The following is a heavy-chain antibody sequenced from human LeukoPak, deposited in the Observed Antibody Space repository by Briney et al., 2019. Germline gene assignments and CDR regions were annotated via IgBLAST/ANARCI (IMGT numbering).Heavy chain of an antibody. CDR2: ISGSGNSA. V-gene: IGHV3-23*01. CDR1: GFTYTSYG. J-gene: IGHJ4*02. D-gene: IGHD3-22*01. Sequence: GGSLRLSGAASGFTYTSYGMAWVRQAPGKGLEWVSTISGSGNSAYYGDSVQGRFTISRDNSRNTVYLQMSSPRAEDTAVYYCARSYYHDSSGRFDSWGQGTLVTVSS. CDR3: ARSYYHDSSGRFDS.